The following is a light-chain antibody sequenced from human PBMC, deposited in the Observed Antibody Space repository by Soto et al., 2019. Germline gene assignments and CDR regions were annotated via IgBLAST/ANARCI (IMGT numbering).Light chain of an antibody. J-gene: IGLJ2*01. CDR2: EVS. CDR1: SSDVGGYNY. CDR3: SSYTSSSTLV. V-gene: IGLV2-14*01. Sequence: QSALTQPASVSGSPGQSLTISCTGTSSDVGGYNYVSWYQQHPGKAPKLMIYEVSNRPSGVSNRFSGSKSGNTASLTISGHQAEDEADYYCSSYTSSSTLVVGGGTKLTVL.